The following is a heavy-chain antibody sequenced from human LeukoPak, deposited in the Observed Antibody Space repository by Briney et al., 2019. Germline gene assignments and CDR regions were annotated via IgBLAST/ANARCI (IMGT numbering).Heavy chain of an antibody. Sequence: RGESLKISCKGSGYSFTSYWIGWVRQMPGKGLEWMGIIYPGDSDTRYSPSFQGQVTISADKSISTAYLQWSSLKASDTAMYYCARSTRDGYNWYYFDYWGQGTLVTVSS. CDR3: ARSTRDGYNWYYFDY. CDR2: IYPGDSDT. CDR1: GYSFTSYW. D-gene: IGHD5-24*01. V-gene: IGHV5-51*01. J-gene: IGHJ4*02.